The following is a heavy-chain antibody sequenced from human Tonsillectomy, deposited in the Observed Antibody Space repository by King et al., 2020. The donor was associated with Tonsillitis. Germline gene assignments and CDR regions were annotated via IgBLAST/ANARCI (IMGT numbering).Heavy chain of an antibody. CDR1: GFTFSSYS. CDR2: ISSSSSTI. Sequence: VQLVESGGGLVQPGGSLRLSCAASGFTFSSYSMNWVRQAPGKGLEWVSYISSSSSTIYYADSVKGRFTNSRDNAKNSLYLQMNNLRAEDTAVYYCARDLNLLIWGQGTLATVSS. CDR3: ARDLNLLI. J-gene: IGHJ4*02. V-gene: IGHV3-48*01. D-gene: IGHD3-22*01.